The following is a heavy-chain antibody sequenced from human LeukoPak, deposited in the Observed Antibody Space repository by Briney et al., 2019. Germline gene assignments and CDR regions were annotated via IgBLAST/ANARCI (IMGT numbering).Heavy chain of an antibody. CDR1: GFTFGDYA. J-gene: IGHJ4*02. Sequence: GGSLRLSCTASGFTFGDYAMSWVRQAPGKGLEWVSAISGSGGSTYYADSVKGRFTISRDNSKNTLYLQMNSLRAEDTAVYYRAKDPQRSSGYYYEVDYWGQGTLVTVSS. D-gene: IGHD3-22*01. CDR2: ISGSGGST. V-gene: IGHV3-23*01. CDR3: AKDPQRSSGYYYEVDY.